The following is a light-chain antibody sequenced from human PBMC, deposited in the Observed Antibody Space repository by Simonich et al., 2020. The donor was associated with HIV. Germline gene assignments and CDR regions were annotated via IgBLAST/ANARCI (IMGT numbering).Light chain of an antibody. CDR1: SSDVGIYTL. CDR2: EVT. V-gene: IGLV2-14*02. Sequence: QSALTQPASVSGSPGQSITISCTGTSSDVGIYTLVSWYQQNPGKAPKLRIYEVTKRPTGVSNRFSGSKSGNTASLTISGLLAEDEADYYCSSYTSSSTLVFGGGTKLTVL. J-gene: IGLJ3*02. CDR3: SSYTSSSTLV.